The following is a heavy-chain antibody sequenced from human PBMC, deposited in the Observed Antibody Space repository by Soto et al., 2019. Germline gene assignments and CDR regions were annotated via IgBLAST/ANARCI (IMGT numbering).Heavy chain of an antibody. CDR3: ARQNYYGSGSPYYFDY. CDR1: GGSISSSRYY. V-gene: IGHV4-39*01. J-gene: IGHJ4*02. CDR2: MYYSGST. Sequence: SETLSLTCTVSGGSISSSRYYWGWIRQPPGKGLEWIGSMYYSGSTYYNPSLKSRVTISVDTSKKQFSLKLNSVTAADTAVYYCARQNYYGSGSPYYFDYWGQGTLVTVS. D-gene: IGHD3-10*01.